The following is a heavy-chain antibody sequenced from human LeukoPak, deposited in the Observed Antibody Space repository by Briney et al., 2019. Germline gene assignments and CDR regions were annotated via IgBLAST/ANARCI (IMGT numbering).Heavy chain of an antibody. CDR2: ISSSSSTI. CDR1: GFTFSSYS. J-gene: IGHJ5*02. V-gene: IGHV3-48*01. D-gene: IGHD1-26*01. Sequence: GGSLRLSCAASGFTFSSYSMNWVRQAPGKGLEWVSYISSSSSTIYYADSVKGRFTISRDNSKNTLYLQMNSLRVEDTAVYYCARDRSVGTTTGWFDPWGQGTLVTVSS. CDR3: ARDRSVGTTTGWFDP.